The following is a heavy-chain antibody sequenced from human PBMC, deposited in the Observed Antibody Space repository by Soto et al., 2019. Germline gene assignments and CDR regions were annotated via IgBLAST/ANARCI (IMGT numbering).Heavy chain of an antibody. CDR1: GYTFTGYY. D-gene: IGHD3-3*01. CDR2: INPNSGGT. J-gene: IGHJ6*02. CDR3: ARDRPITIFGVVIPDYYYYGMDV. V-gene: IGHV1-2*02. Sequence: ASVKVSCKASGYTFTGYYMHWVRQAPGQGLEWMGWINPNSGGTNYAQKFQGRVTMTRDTSISTAYMELSRLRSDDTVVHYCARDRPITIFGVVIPDYYYYGMDVWGQGTTVTVSS.